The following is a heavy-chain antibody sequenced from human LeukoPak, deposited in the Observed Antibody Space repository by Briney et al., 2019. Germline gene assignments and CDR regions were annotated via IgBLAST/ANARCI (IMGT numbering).Heavy chain of an antibody. Sequence: PSETLSLTCTVPGGSISSGGYYWSWIRQHPGKGLEWIGYIYYSGSTYYNPSLKSRVTISVDTSKNQFSLKLSSVTAADTAVYYCARGGDLDAFDIWGQGTMVTVSS. CDR2: IYYSGST. D-gene: IGHD3-16*01. J-gene: IGHJ3*02. CDR3: ARGGDLDAFDI. CDR1: GGSISSGGYY. V-gene: IGHV4-31*03.